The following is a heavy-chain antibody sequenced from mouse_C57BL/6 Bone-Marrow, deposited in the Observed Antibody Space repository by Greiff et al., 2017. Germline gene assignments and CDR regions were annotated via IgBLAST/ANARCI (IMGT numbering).Heavy chain of an antibody. Sequence: QVQLQQSGAELVRPGTSVKMSCKASGYTFTNYWIGWAKPRPGHGLEWIGDIYPGGGYTNYNEKFKGKATLTADKSSSTAYMQFSSLTSEDSAIYYCARHDYDSFDDWGQGTTLTVSS. J-gene: IGHJ2*01. V-gene: IGHV1-63*01. CDR2: IYPGGGYT. D-gene: IGHD2-4*01. CDR3: ARHDYDSFDD. CDR1: GYTFTNYW.